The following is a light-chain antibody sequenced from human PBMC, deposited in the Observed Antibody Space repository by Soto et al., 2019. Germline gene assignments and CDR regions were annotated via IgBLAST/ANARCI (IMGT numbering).Light chain of an antibody. Sequence: EIVLTQSPGTLSLSPGERATLSCRASQSVSSSYLAWYQQKPCQAPRPLIYGASSRATGIPDRFSGSGSGTDFTLTISRLEPEDFAVYYCLQYGSSPYTFGQGTKLEIK. CDR2: GAS. J-gene: IGKJ2*01. V-gene: IGKV3-20*01. CDR1: QSVSSSY. CDR3: LQYGSSPYT.